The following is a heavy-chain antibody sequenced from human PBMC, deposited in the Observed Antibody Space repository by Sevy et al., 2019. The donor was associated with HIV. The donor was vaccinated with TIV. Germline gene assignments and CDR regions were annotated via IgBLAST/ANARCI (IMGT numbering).Heavy chain of an antibody. V-gene: IGHV3-64*02. CDR1: GFPFRDNI. CDR2: ITSNGVST. D-gene: IGHD3-16*01. CDR3: ARDRGEILSSAFDY. J-gene: IGHJ4*02. Sequence: GGSLRLSCSASGFPFRDNIMGWVRQAPGKRLEYVSGITSNGVSTHYGDSVKGRFTISRDNSENTMDLQMSSLRPEDTAIYYCARDRGEILSSAFDYWGQGTLVTVSS.